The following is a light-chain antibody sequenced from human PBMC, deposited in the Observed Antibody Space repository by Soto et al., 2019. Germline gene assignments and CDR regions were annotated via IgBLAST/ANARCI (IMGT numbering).Light chain of an antibody. CDR2: GAS. J-gene: IGKJ1*01. V-gene: IGKV3-15*01. CDR1: QIVASH. Sequence: EIVLTQSPGTLSLSPGERATLSCRASQIVASHYLAWYQQKPGQAPRLLIYGASTRATGIPARFSGSGSGTEFTLTISSLQSEDFAVYYCQQYNNWPRTFGQGTKVDIK. CDR3: QQYNNWPRT.